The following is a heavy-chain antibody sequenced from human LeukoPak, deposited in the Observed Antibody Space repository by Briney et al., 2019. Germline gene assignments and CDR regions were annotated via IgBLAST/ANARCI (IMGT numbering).Heavy chain of an antibody. Sequence: SETLSLTCAVYGGSFSGYYWSWIRQPPGKGLEWIGEINHSGSTNYNPSLKSRVTISVDTSKYQFSLKLSSVTAADTAVYYCARGRGYYDYVWGSYRSEAIDYWGQGTLVTVSS. J-gene: IGHJ4*02. D-gene: IGHD3-16*02. CDR2: INHSGST. CDR3: ARGRGYYDYVWGSYRSEAIDY. V-gene: IGHV4-34*01. CDR1: GGSFSGYY.